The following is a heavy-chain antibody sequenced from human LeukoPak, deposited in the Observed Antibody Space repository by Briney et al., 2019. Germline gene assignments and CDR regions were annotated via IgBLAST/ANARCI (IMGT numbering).Heavy chain of an antibody. Sequence: ASVKVSCKASGYTFSGNYIQWVRQAPGQGPEWMGWINPNSGGTTYAQNFQGRVTMTRDTSISTAYMELNRLTSDDTAVYYCARDHCTTTGCYEDYYYGLDVWGQGTTVTVSS. CDR3: ARDHCTTTGCYEDYYYGLDV. V-gene: IGHV1-2*02. D-gene: IGHD2-2*01. CDR1: GYTFSGNY. CDR2: INPNSGGT. J-gene: IGHJ6*02.